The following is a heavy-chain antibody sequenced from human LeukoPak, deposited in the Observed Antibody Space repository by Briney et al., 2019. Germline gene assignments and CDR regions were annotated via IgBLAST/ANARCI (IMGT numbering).Heavy chain of an antibody. Sequence: GGSLRLSCAASGFTFSSYAMSWVRQAPGKGLKWVSAISGSGGSTYYADSVKGRFTISRDNSKNTLYLQMNSLRAEDTAVYYCAKDRIPDVLRFLEWFFFDYWGQGTLVTVSS. V-gene: IGHV3-23*01. CDR1: GFTFSSYA. J-gene: IGHJ4*02. CDR3: AKDRIPDVLRFLEWFFFDY. CDR2: ISGSGGST. D-gene: IGHD3-3*01.